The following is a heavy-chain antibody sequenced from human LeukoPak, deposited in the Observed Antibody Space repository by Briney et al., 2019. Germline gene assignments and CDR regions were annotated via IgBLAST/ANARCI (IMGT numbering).Heavy chain of an antibody. CDR2: IWYDGSNK. CDR3: AKEEYSSDWLDY. D-gene: IGHD6-19*01. V-gene: IGHV3-33*06. Sequence: PGGSLRLSCAASGFTFSSYGMHWVRQAPGKGLEWVAVIWYDGSNKYYADSVKGRFTISRDNSTNTLYLQMNSLRAEDTAVYYCAKEEYSSDWLDYWGQGTLVTVSS. CDR1: GFTFSSYG. J-gene: IGHJ4*02.